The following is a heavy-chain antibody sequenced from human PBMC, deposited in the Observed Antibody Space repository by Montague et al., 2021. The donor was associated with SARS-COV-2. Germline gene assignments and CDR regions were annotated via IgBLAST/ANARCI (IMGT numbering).Heavy chain of an antibody. CDR2: ISWNSASK. D-gene: IGHD2-2*01. J-gene: IGHJ4*02. CDR3: IRETCSGANCFLDY. CDR1: GFSVGDHA. Sequence: SLRLSCAASGFSVGDHAMSWVRQGPGKVLEWVAGISWNSASKGXXXAXXGRFTISKDISKNSLLLTMNSLRVEDTALSYCIRETCSGANCFLDYWGQGTLVTVSS. V-gene: IGHV3-9*01.